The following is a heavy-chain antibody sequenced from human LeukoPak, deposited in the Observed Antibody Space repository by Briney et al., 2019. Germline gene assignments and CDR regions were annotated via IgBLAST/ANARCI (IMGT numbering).Heavy chain of an antibody. CDR2: FDPEDGET. CDR3: ATVGMHYYDSSGYYYNY. D-gene: IGHD3-22*01. CDR1: GYTLTELS. V-gene: IGHV1-24*01. J-gene: IGHJ4*02. Sequence: APVKVSCKVSGYTLTELSMHWVRQAPGKGLEWMGGFDPEDGETIYAQKFQGRVTMTEDTSTDTAYMELSSLRSEDTAVYYCATVGMHYYDSSGYYYNYWGQGTLVSVSS.